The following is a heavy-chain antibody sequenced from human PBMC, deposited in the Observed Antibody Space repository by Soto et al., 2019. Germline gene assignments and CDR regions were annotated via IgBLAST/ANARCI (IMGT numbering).Heavy chain of an antibody. J-gene: IGHJ3*02. CDR1: GYTFTSYG. V-gene: IGHV1-18*01. Sequence: VASVKVSCKASGYTFTSYGISWVRQAPGQGLEWMGWISAYNGNTNYAQKLQGRVTMTTDTSTSTAYMELRSLRSDDTDVYYCARGRGLDYYDCSGYYFGDFDIWGQGTMVTVSS. CDR3: ARGRGLDYYDCSGYYFGDFDI. CDR2: ISAYNGNT. D-gene: IGHD3-22*01.